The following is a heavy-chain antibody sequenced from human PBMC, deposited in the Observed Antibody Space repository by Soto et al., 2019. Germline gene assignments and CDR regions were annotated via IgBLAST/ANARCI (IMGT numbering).Heavy chain of an antibody. CDR1: GFTFSSYA. D-gene: IGHD3-9*01. J-gene: IGHJ4*02. CDR3: VKDWGYGLRYFDWLFFDY. Sequence: PGGSLRLSCSASGFTFSSYAMHWVRQAPGKGLEYVSAISSNGGSTYYADSVKGRFTISRDNSKNTLYLQMSSLRAEDTAVYYCVKDWGYGLRYFDWLFFDYWGQGTLVTVSS. V-gene: IGHV3-64D*06. CDR2: ISSNGGST.